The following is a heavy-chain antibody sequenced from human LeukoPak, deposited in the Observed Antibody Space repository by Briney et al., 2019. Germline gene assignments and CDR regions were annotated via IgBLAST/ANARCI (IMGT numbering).Heavy chain of an antibody. CDR2: IYYRGSA. D-gene: IGHD5-18*01. CDR3: ARGSRGYSYG. Sequence: TSETLSPTCTVSGGSISSGDYYWSWIRQPPGKGLEWIGYIYYRGSANYNPSLKSRVTISIDTSKSQVSLKLSSVTAADTAVYYCARGSRGYSYGWGQGTLVTVSS. CDR1: GGSISSGDYY. J-gene: IGHJ4*02. V-gene: IGHV4-61*08.